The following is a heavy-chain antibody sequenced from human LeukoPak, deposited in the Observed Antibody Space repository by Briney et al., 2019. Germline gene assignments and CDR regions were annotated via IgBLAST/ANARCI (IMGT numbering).Heavy chain of an antibody. CDR2: ISSSGSTI. V-gene: IGHV3-48*03. D-gene: IGHD2-2*01. J-gene: IGHJ4*02. CDR1: GFTFSSYE. Sequence: GGSLRLSCAASGFTFSSYEMNWVRQAPGKGLEWVSYISSSGSTIYYADSVKGRFTISRDNAKNSLYLQMNSLRAEDTAVYYCARGGSSTSCPFDYWGQGTLVTVSS. CDR3: ARGGSSTSCPFDY.